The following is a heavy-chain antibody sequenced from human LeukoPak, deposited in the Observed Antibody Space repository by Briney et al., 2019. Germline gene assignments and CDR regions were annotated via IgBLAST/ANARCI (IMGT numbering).Heavy chain of an antibody. CDR3: AMKSGYTYGFNY. D-gene: IGHD5-18*01. CDR2: VHYSGST. Sequence: SETLSLTCTVSGGSITTTSYYWGWIRQPPGKGLEWIGSVHYSGSTYNNPSLKSRVIMSADTSKNQFSLNLSSVTAADTAVYYCAMKSGYTYGFNYWGQGTLVTVSS. J-gene: IGHJ4*02. CDR1: GGSITTTSYY. V-gene: IGHV4-39*01.